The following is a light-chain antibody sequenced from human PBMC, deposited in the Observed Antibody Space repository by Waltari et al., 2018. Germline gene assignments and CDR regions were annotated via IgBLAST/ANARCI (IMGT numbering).Light chain of an antibody. CDR2: TTT. CDR1: SGSVSPSHF. J-gene: IGLJ3*02. V-gene: IGLV8-61*01. CDR3: ALYLGGGSWV. Sequence: QTVVTQEPSLSVSPGGTVTLTCGLNSGSVSPSHFPSWYQPIPGQPPRSRLYTTTTQSSGVPHRFSCSILGNKAALTIPGAQADDECVYYGALYLGGGSWVFGGGTKLTV.